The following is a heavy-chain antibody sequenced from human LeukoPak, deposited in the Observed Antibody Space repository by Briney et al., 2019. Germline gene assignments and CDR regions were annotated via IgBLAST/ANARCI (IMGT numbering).Heavy chain of an antibody. D-gene: IGHD3-16*01. CDR3: ARDGFGTGSN. J-gene: IGHJ4*02. Sequence: GGSLRLSCVASGFTFNNYAMSWVRQAPGKGLEWVANIKQDGSEKNYVDSVKGRFIISRDNAKNSLYLQMNTLRADDTAVYYCARDGFGTGSNWGQGTLVTVSS. CDR2: IKQDGSEK. CDR1: GFTFNNYA. V-gene: IGHV3-7*03.